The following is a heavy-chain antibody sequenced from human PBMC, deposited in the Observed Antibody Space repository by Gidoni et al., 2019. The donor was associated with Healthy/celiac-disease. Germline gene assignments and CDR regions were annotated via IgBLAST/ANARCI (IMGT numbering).Heavy chain of an antibody. J-gene: IGHJ4*02. Sequence: QVQLVQSGAEVKKPGSSVKVSCKASGGTFSSYAISWVRQAPGQGLEWMGGIIPIFGTANYAQKFQGRVTITADESTSTAYMELSSLRSEDTAVYYCARYYCSSTSCYGPSDYWGQGTLVTVSS. CDR1: GGTFSSYA. CDR3: ARYYCSSTSCYGPSDY. V-gene: IGHV1-69*01. D-gene: IGHD2-2*01. CDR2: IIPIFGTA.